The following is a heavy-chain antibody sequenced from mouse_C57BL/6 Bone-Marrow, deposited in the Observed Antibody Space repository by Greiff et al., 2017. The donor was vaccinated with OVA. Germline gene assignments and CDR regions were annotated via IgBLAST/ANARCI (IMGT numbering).Heavy chain of an antibody. CDR2: IYPRSGNT. V-gene: IGHV1-81*01. Sequence: QVQLKQSGAELARPGASVKLSCKASGYTFTSYGISWVKQRTGQGLEWIGEIYPRSGNTYYNEKFKGKATLTADKSSSTAYMELRSLTSEDSAVYFCARKGYYDYDGGAYWGQGTLVTVSA. CDR3: ARKGYYDYDGGAY. J-gene: IGHJ3*01. D-gene: IGHD2-4*01. CDR1: GYTFTSYG.